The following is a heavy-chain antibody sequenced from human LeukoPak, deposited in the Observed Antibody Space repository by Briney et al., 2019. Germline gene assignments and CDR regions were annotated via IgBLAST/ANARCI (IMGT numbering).Heavy chain of an antibody. CDR2: IKLDENTA. CDR1: ELINTHYW. J-gene: IGHJ4*02. D-gene: IGHD3-3*01. V-gene: IGHV3-74*01. CDR3: ARDRPLWN. Sequence: GGSLRLSCAASELINTHYWMHWVRQVPGKGLVWVSRIKLDENTAYYADFVKGRFTISRDNARSTIYLQMSSLRVEDSAVYYCARDRPLWNWGQGTLVTVSS.